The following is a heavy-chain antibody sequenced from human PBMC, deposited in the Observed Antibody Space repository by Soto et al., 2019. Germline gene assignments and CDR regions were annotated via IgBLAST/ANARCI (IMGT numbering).Heavy chain of an antibody. V-gene: IGHV4-39*01. CDR2: VYYSGST. J-gene: IGHJ4*02. Sequence: QLQLQESGPGLMKPSETLSLTCTVSGDSISSYTHFWGWIRQPPGKGLEWIGSVYYSGSTYSHPSLKIRVTMAVDTSKNQFSLKLNSVTAADTAVYYCARRAYDYNLDWGQGTLVTVSS. CDR1: GDSISSYTHF. CDR3: ARRAYDYNLD. D-gene: IGHD4-4*01.